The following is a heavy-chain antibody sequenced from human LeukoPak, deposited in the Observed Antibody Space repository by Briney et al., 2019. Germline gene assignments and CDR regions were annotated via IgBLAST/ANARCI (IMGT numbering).Heavy chain of an antibody. Sequence: PGGSLRLSCAASGFIFNSYAMSWVRQAPGKGLEWVSSISGSGGSTYYADSVKGQFTISRDNSKNTLYLQMNSLRAEDTAVYYCAREAASGNYYIEYWGQGTLVTVSS. D-gene: IGHD3-10*01. CDR2: ISGSGGST. J-gene: IGHJ4*02. CDR3: AREAASGNYYIEY. V-gene: IGHV3-23*01. CDR1: GFIFNSYA.